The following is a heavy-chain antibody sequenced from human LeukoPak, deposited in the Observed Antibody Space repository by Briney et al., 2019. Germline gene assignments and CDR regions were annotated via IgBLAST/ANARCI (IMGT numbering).Heavy chain of an antibody. D-gene: IGHD5-24*01. CDR1: GFTFSSYA. J-gene: IGHJ3*02. V-gene: IGHV3-21*04. CDR2: ISSSGYDK. CDR3: ARATNDALDI. Sequence: GGSLRLSCAASGFTFSSYAMSWVRQAPGGGLEWASYISSSGYDKYYADSVKGRFTISRDNAKNLLYLHMNSLRAEDTAVYYCARATNDALDIWGRGTMVTVSS.